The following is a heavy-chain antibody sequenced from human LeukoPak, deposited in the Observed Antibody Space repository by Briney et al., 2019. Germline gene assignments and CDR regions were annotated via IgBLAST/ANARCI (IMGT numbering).Heavy chain of an antibody. CDR2: IPCDGSNT. J-gene: IGHJ4*02. CDR1: GFSFSSYG. Sequence: QPGGSLRLSCAASGFSFSSYGMHWGRQAPGKGLEWVAVIPCDGSNTYYADSVKGRFTISRDNSKNTLYLQMNSLRVEDSAVYYCAKNTKPTLVTPDFWGQGTLVTVSS. CDR3: AKNTKPTLVTPDF. V-gene: IGHV3-30*18. D-gene: IGHD4-23*01.